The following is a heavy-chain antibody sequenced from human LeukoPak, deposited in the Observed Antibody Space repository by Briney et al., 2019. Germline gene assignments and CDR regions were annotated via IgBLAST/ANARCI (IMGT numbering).Heavy chain of an antibody. CDR3: ASSSPRLYDYVWGSYRYTGARDY. CDR1: GGSFSGYY. Sequence: PSETLSLTCAVYGGSFSGYYWSWIRQPPGKGLEWIGEINHSGSTNYNPSLKSRVTISVDTSKNQFSLKLSSVTAADTAVYYCASSSPRLYDYVWGSYRYTGARDYWGQGTLVTVSS. J-gene: IGHJ4*02. CDR2: INHSGST. D-gene: IGHD3-16*02. V-gene: IGHV4-34*01.